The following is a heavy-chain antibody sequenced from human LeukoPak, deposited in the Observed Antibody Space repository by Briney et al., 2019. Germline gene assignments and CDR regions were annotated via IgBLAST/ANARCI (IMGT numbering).Heavy chain of an antibody. J-gene: IGHJ5*02. CDR1: SFTFSSYS. D-gene: IGHD3-22*01. CDR2: ISSSSSYI. Sequence: KPGGSLRLSYAASSFTFSSYSMNWVRQAPGKGLEWVSSISSSSSYIYYADSVKGRFTISRDNAKNSLYLQMNSLRAEDTAVYYCARDLGQYYDTSDNWFDPWGQGTLVTVSS. V-gene: IGHV3-21*01. CDR3: ARDLGQYYDTSDNWFDP.